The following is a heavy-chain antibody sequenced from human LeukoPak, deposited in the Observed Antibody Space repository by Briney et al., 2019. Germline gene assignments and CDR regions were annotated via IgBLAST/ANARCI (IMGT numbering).Heavy chain of an antibody. Sequence: ASVKVSCKASGYTFTSYYMHWVRQAPGQGLEWMGIINPSGGSTSYAQKFQGRVTMTRDMSTSTVYMELSRLRSDDTAVYYCARVRPQWELRPNFDYWGQGTLVTVSS. CDR3: ARVRPQWELRPNFDY. CDR2: INPSGGST. CDR1: GYTFTSYY. V-gene: IGHV1-46*01. D-gene: IGHD1-26*01. J-gene: IGHJ4*02.